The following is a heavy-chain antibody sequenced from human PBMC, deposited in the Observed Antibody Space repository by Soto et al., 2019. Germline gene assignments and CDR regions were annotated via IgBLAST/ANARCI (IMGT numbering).Heavy chain of an antibody. CDR2: IYWDDDK. CDR3: AQRAVLQGNGDGGYFDY. Sequence: QITLNESGPTRVKPTQTLTLTCTFSGFSLSTSGVGVGWIRQSPGKALEWLAFIYWDDDKRYSPSLRSRLTIPKDTSRTQVALTMTHMDPGDTASYFWAQRAVLQGNGDGGYFDYGGLGTLVTVSS. V-gene: IGHV2-5*02. CDR1: GFSLSTSGVG. D-gene: IGHD3-10*01. J-gene: IGHJ4*02.